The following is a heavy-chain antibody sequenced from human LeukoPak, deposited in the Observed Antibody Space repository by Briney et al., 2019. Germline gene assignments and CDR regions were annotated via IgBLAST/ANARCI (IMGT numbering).Heavy chain of an antibody. J-gene: IGHJ4*02. D-gene: IGHD3-9*01. Sequence: ASVKVSCKASGHTFTSYHIHWVRQAPGQGLEWMGWINANSGGTNYAQKFQGRVTMTRDTSISTAYMELSRLRSDDTAVYYCARSSRYDIWTGYPYWGQGTLVTVSP. CDR1: GHTFTSYH. CDR2: INANSGGT. V-gene: IGHV1-2*02. CDR3: ARSSRYDIWTGYPY.